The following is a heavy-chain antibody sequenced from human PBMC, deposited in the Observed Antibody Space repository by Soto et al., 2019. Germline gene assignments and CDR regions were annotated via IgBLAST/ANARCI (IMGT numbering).Heavy chain of an antibody. D-gene: IGHD3-3*01. CDR3: AKDIIEAADYDFWNGMFAP. CDR1: GFTFSNYA. V-gene: IGHV3-23*01. CDR2: ITGSGGST. J-gene: IGHJ5*02. Sequence: GGSLRLSCGTSGFTFSNYAMSWVRQAPGKGLEWVSAITGSGGSTFYPDSVKGRFTISRDNSKNTLFLDMNSLRGEDTALYYCAKDIIEAADYDFWNGMFAPWGQGNLVTVSS.